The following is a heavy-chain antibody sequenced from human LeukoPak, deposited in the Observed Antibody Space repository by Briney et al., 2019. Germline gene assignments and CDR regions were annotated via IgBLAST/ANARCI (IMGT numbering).Heavy chain of an antibody. CDR3: ARDLGPYQLLRYDAFDI. Sequence: ASVKVSCKTSGYTFTDFYMHWVRQAPGQGLEWMVRINPNSGGTNYAQKFQGRVTMTRDTSINTAYMELSRLTSDDTAVYYCARDLGPYQLLRYDAFDIWGQGTMVTVSS. J-gene: IGHJ3*02. V-gene: IGHV1-2*06. CDR1: GYTFTDFY. D-gene: IGHD2-2*01. CDR2: INPNSGGT.